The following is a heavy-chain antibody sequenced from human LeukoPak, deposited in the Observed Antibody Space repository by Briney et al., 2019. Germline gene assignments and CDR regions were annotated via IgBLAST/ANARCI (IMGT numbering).Heavy chain of an antibody. CDR2: INPSGGST. CDR1: GYTFTSYY. Sequence: ASVKVSCKASGYTFTSYYMHWVRQAPGQGLEWMGIINPSGGSTSYAQKFQGKVTMTRDTSTSTVYMELSSLRSEDTAVYYCAREGIMITFGGVPFNWFDPWGQGTLVTVSS. CDR3: AREGIMITFGGVPFNWFDP. D-gene: IGHD3-16*01. V-gene: IGHV1-46*01. J-gene: IGHJ5*02.